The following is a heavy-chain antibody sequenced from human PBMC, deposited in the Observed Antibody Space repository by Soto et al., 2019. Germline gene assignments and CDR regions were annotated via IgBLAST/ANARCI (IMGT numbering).Heavy chain of an antibody. D-gene: IGHD6-19*01. CDR2: ISAYNGNT. CDR3: ARVVDSSGWSGWFDP. J-gene: IGHJ5*02. CDR1: GYTFTTYG. V-gene: IGHV1-18*01. Sequence: QVQLVQSGAEVKKPGASVKVSCKASGYTFTTYGISWVRQAPGQGLEWMGWISAYNGNTNYAQKFQGRVTMTKDTSTSTAYMEVTSLRSDDTAIYYCARVVDSSGWSGWFDPWGQGTLVTVSS.